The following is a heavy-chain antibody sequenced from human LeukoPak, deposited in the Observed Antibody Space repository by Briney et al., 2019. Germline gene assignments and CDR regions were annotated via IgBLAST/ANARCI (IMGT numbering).Heavy chain of an antibody. CDR3: ARDNYDSSGYYSDY. CDR1: GFTVSSNY. D-gene: IGHD3-22*01. Sequence: PGGSLRLSCAASGFTVSSNYMSWVRQAPGKGLEWVSVIYSGCTTYYADSVKGRFTISRDNSKNTLYLQMNSLRAEDTAVYYCARDNYDSSGYYSDYWGQGTLVTVSS. J-gene: IGHJ4*02. V-gene: IGHV3-53*01. CDR2: IYSGCTT.